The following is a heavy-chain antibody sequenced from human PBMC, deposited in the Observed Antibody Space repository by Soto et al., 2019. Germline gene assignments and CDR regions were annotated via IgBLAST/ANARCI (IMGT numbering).Heavy chain of an antibody. D-gene: IGHD3-10*01. CDR3: ARRGSGIVYGLDV. V-gene: IGHV4-4*02. CDR1: GGSIGSDNW. J-gene: IGHJ6*02. CDR2: IHHRGST. Sequence: QVQLQESGPGLVKPSGTLSLTCAVSGGSIGSDNWWNWVRQFPGKGLEWIGEIHHRGSTSYNPSLKSRVTISVDKSKNQFSLKVNSVTAADTAVYYCARRGSGIVYGLDVWGQVTTVTVSS.